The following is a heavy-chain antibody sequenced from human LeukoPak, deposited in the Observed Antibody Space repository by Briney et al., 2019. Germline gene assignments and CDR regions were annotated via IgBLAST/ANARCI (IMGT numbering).Heavy chain of an antibody. Sequence: GSLRLSCAASGFTFSTYAMNWVRQAPGKGLEWVSVIYSGGSTYYADSVKGRFTISRDNSKNTLYLQMNSLRAEDTAVYYCARAPYSSGYFLGMDVWGQGTTVTVSS. CDR1: GFTFSTYA. CDR2: IYSGGST. CDR3: ARAPYSSGYFLGMDV. D-gene: IGHD3-22*01. V-gene: IGHV3-53*01. J-gene: IGHJ6*02.